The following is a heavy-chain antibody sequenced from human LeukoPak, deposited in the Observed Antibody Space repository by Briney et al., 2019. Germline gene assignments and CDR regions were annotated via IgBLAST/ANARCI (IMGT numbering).Heavy chain of an antibody. J-gene: IGHJ5*02. CDR2: IYHSGST. V-gene: IGHV4-59*12. D-gene: IGHD2-15*01. Sequence: PSETLSLTCTVSGGSISSYYWSWIRQPPGKGLEWIGYIYHSGSTYYNPSLKSRVTISVDRSKNQFSLKLSSVTAADTAVYYCARGRDVVVVAATPALPNWFDPWGQGTLVTVSS. CDR1: GGSISSYY. CDR3: ARGRDVVVVAATPALPNWFDP.